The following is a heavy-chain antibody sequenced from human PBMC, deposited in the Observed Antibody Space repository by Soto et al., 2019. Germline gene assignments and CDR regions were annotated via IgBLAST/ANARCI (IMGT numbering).Heavy chain of an antibody. CDR3: ARAGAGSYSKGENGMDV. V-gene: IGHV1-18*04. D-gene: IGHD3-10*01. Sequence: QAQLVQSGAEVKKPGASVKVSCKASGYTFTNDGIGWVRQAPGQGLEWMGWINPYNGQTNYALKVQGRVTMTTDTFTTTAYMELRSLRSDDTALYYCARAGAGSYSKGENGMDVWGQGTTVIVSS. CDR2: INPYNGQT. J-gene: IGHJ6*02. CDR1: GYTFTNDG.